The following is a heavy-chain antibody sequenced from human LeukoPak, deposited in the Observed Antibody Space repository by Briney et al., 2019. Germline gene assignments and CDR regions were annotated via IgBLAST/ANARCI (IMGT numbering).Heavy chain of an antibody. V-gene: IGHV4-38-2*02. CDR3: ARDGSVDYYYYGMDV. D-gene: IGHD1-14*01. CDR2: IYTSGST. J-gene: IGHJ6*02. CDR1: GYSISSGYY. Sequence: SETLSLTCTVSGYSISSGYYWGWIRQPPGKGLEWIGRIYTSGSTNYNPSLKSRVTMSVDTSKNQFSLKLSSVTAADTAVYYCARDGSVDYYYYGMDVWGQGTTVTVSS.